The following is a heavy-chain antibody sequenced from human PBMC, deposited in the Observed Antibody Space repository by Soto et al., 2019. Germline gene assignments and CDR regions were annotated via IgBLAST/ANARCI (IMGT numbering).Heavy chain of an antibody. CDR2: ILDDGSDK. CDR3: ARDDDYGDNGLDY. Sequence: QVQLVESGGGVVQPGRSLRLSCAASGFSFSSYGMHWVRQAPGKGLEWVAVILDDGSDKDYTDAVKGRFTISRDNSKNTLYLEMNSLRAEDTAEYYCARDDDYGDNGLDYWGQGTLVTVSS. CDR1: GFSFSSYG. V-gene: IGHV3-33*01. J-gene: IGHJ4*02. D-gene: IGHD4-17*01.